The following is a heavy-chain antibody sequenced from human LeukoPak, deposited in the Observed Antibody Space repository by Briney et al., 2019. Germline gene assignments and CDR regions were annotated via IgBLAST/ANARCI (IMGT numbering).Heavy chain of an antibody. CDR2: ISGSGGST. D-gene: IGHD3-22*01. V-gene: IGHV3-23*01. Sequence: GSLRLSCAASGFTFSSYAMSWVRQAPGKGLEWVSAISGSGGSTYYADSVKGRFTISRDNSKNTLYLQMNSLRAEDTAVYYCAKNRPTTIVVVITLNWFDPWGQGTLVTVSS. CDR1: GFTFSSYA. CDR3: AKNRPTTIVVVITLNWFDP. J-gene: IGHJ5*02.